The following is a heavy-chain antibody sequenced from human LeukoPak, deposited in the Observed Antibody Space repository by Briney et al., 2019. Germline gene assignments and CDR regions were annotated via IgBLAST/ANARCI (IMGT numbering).Heavy chain of an antibody. D-gene: IGHD3-22*01. CDR1: GGSFSGYY. J-gene: IGHJ4*02. V-gene: IGHV4-34*01. CDR2: TNHSGST. CDR3: ARGSFTMIETYYFDY. Sequence: SETLSLTCAVYGGSFSGYYWSWIRQPPGKGLEWIGETNHSGSTNYNPSLKSRVTISVDTSKNQFSLNLSSVTAADTAVYYCARGSFTMIETYYFDYWGQGTLVTVSS.